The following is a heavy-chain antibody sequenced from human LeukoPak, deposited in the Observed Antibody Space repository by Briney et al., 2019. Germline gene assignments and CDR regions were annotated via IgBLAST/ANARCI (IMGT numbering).Heavy chain of an antibody. D-gene: IGHD3-16*01. CDR2: IRYDGNNK. J-gene: IGHJ4*02. CDR1: GFTFGTYG. CDR3: AKNGPDYIWGNYLDY. V-gene: IGHV3-30*02. Sequence: PGGSLRLSWAAPGFTFGTYGMHWFPQAPGKGLGWVAFIRYDGNNKYYADSVKGRFTISRDNSENMLYLEMKSLRPEDTAVYYCAKNGPDYIWGNYLDYWGQGTLVTVSS.